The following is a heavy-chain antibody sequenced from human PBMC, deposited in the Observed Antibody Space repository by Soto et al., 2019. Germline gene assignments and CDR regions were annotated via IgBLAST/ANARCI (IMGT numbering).Heavy chain of an antibody. Sequence: PGGSLRLSCAASGFTVSSNYMSWVRQAPGKGLEWVSVIYSGGSTYYADSVKGRFTISRDNSKNTLYLQMNSLRAEDTAVYYCARDPAYSSSWDSSDYYYGMDVWGQGTTVTVSS. CDR1: GFTVSSNY. V-gene: IGHV3-66*01. CDR3: ARDPAYSSSWDSSDYYYGMDV. D-gene: IGHD6-13*01. J-gene: IGHJ6*02. CDR2: IYSGGST.